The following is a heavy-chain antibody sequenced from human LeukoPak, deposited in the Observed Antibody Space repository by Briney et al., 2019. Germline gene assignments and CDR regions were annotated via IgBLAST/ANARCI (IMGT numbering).Heavy chain of an antibody. V-gene: IGHV1-2*06. CDR1: GYTFTGYY. J-gene: IGHJ6*03. D-gene: IGHD3-3*01. Sequence: GASVKVSCKASGYTFTGYYMHWVRQAPGQGLEWMGRINPNSGGTNYAQKFQGRVTMTRDTSISTAYMELSRLRSEDTAVYYCARDSPYYDFWSGSAPSSYYYYMDVWGKGTTVTVSS. CDR2: INPNSGGT. CDR3: ARDSPYYDFWSGSAPSSYYYYMDV.